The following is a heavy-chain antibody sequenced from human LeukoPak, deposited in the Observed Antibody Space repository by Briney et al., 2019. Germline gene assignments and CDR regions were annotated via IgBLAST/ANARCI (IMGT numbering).Heavy chain of an antibody. V-gene: IGHV3-48*01. J-gene: IGHJ4*02. CDR3: ARGHSSSWFLNFDY. CDR1: AFTFSTYS. CDR2: ISSSSGAI. D-gene: IGHD6-13*01. Sequence: GGSLRLSCAASAFTFSTYSMHWVRQAPGKGLEWVSYISSSSGAIYYADSVKGRFTSSRDNAKNSLYLQMNSLRVEDTAVYYCARGHSSSWFLNFDYWGQGTLVTVSS.